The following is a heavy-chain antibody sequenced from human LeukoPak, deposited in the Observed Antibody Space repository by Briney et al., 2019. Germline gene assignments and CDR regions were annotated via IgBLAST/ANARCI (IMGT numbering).Heavy chain of an antibody. V-gene: IGHV3-30*02. D-gene: IGHD1-26*01. CDR1: GFTFSSYG. CDR3: ARGRGWEASYYYYYMDV. J-gene: IGHJ6*03. Sequence: PGGSLRLSCAASGFTFSSYGIHWVRQAPGKGLEWVAFMRYDGSNKYYTDSVKGRFTISRDNSKNTLYLQMNSLRAEDTAVYYCARGRGWEASYYYYYMDVWGKGTTVTISS. CDR2: MRYDGSNK.